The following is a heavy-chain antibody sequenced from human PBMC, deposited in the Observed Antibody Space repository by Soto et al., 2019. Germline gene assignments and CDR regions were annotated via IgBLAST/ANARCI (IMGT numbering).Heavy chain of an antibody. Sequence: SVKVSCKASGGTFGSYAISWVRQAPGQGLEWMGGIIPIFGTYSAQKFQGRVTMTRDTSTSTVYLELSSLRAEDSAMYYCVRDRFGYGDSGDWGQGTLVTVSS. J-gene: IGHJ4*02. CDR3: VRDRFGYGDSGD. CDR1: GGTFGSYA. D-gene: IGHD4-17*01. CDR2: IIPIFGT. V-gene: IGHV1-69*05.